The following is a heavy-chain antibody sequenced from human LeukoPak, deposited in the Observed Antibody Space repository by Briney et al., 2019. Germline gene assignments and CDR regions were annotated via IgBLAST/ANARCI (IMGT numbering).Heavy chain of an antibody. Sequence: SETLSLTCTVSGGSISSYYWGWIRQPPGKGLEWIGSIYYSGSTYYNPSLKSRVTISVDTSKNQFSLKLSSVTAADTAVYYRARHHYYDSSGYYEDPGAFDIWGQGTMVTVSS. J-gene: IGHJ3*02. CDR2: IYYSGST. CDR3: ARHHYYDSSGYYEDPGAFDI. D-gene: IGHD3-22*01. CDR1: GGSISSYY. V-gene: IGHV4-39*07.